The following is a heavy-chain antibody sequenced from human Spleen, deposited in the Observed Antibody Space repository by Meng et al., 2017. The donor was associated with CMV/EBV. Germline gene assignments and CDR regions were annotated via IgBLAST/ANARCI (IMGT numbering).Heavy chain of an antibody. Sequence: GGSLRLSCAASGFTFSNYAMHWVRQAPGKGLEWVAVISYDGSNKYYADSVKGRFTIARDDSKNTLYLQMNSLRAEDTAVYYCARLIPAAMYYYYGMDVWGQGTTVTVSS. D-gene: IGHD2-2*01. CDR3: ARLIPAAMYYYYGMDV. V-gene: IGHV3-30-3*01. J-gene: IGHJ6*02. CDR1: GFTFSNYA. CDR2: ISYDGSNK.